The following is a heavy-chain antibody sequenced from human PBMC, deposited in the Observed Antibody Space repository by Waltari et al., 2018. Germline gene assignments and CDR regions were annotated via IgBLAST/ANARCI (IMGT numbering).Heavy chain of an antibody. CDR3: ARDGVVTAIGDDAFDI. V-gene: IGHV3-21*01. D-gene: IGHD2-21*02. Sequence: EVQLVESGGGLVKPGGSLRLSCAASGFTFSSYSMNWVRQAPGKGLECVSSISSSSSYIYYADSVKGRFTISRDNAKNSLYLQMNSLRAEDTAVYYCARDGVVTAIGDDAFDIWGQGTMVTVSS. CDR2: ISSSSSYI. J-gene: IGHJ3*02. CDR1: GFTFSSYS.